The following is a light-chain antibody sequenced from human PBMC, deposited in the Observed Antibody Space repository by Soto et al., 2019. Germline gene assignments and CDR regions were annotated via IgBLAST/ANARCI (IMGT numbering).Light chain of an antibody. J-gene: IGKJ4*02. CDR3: QQYGSSPRT. CDR2: GAS. Sequence: IEMTQSPATLSLSLGESATLSCRSSQILXSSYLAWYQQKPGQAPRLLXDGASSRATGSPDRLSGSGSATDFTLTISRMEPEDVAVYYCQQYGSSPRTFGGGTKVDIK. V-gene: IGKV3-20*01. CDR1: QILXSSY.